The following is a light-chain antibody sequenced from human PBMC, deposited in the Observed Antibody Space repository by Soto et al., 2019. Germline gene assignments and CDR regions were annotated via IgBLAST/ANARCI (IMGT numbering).Light chain of an antibody. CDR3: SSYAGSNNLV. CDR2: EVS. CDR1: SSDVGGYHY. J-gene: IGLJ2*01. Sequence: QSVLTQPPSASGSPGQSVTISCTGTSSDVGGYHYVSWYQQHPGKAPKLMIYEVSKRPSGVPDRFSGSKSGNTASPTVSGLQTEDEADYYCSSYAGSNNLVFGGGTKLTVL. V-gene: IGLV2-8*01.